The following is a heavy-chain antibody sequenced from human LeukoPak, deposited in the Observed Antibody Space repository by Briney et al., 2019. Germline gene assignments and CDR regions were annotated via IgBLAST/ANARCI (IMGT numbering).Heavy chain of an antibody. CDR3: AREVVGTTIKNFDS. Sequence: ASVKVSCKASGYTFPSYFMHWVRRAPGQGLEWMGIINPTGGSTTYAQKFQGRVTMTGDTSTSTVYMDLSSLKSEDTAMYYCAREVVGTTIKNFDSWGQGTLVTVSS. CDR2: INPTGGST. CDR1: GYTFPSYF. V-gene: IGHV1-46*01. D-gene: IGHD4-11*01. J-gene: IGHJ4*02.